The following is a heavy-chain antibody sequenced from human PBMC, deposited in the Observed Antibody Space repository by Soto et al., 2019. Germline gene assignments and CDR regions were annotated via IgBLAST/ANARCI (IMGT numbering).Heavy chain of an antibody. D-gene: IGHD2-21*02. CDR1: GYTFTSYA. J-gene: IGHJ4*02. Sequence: QVQLVQSGAEEKKPGASVKVSCKASGYTFTSYAMHWVRPAPGQRLEWMGWINAGNGNTKYSQKFQGRVAITRETSASTAYMELSSLRSEDTAMYYCASAGVVVTAPDYWGQGTLVTVSS. V-gene: IGHV1-3*05. CDR2: INAGNGNT. CDR3: ASAGVVVTAPDY.